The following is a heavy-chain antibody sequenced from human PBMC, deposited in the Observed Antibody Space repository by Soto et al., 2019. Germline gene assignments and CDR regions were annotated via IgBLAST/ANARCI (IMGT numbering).Heavy chain of an antibody. CDR3: AKQRAGYGSGSDTFYFDF. CDR2: ISGSGGST. D-gene: IGHD3-10*01. V-gene: IGHV3-23*01. CDR1: GFNFSSYA. Sequence: PGGSLRLSCAASGFNFSSYAMSWVRQAPGKGLEWVSAISGSGGSTYYADSVKGRFTISRDNSKNTLYLQMNSLRAEDTAVYYCAKQRAGYGSGSDTFYFDFWGQGTLVTVSS. J-gene: IGHJ4*02.